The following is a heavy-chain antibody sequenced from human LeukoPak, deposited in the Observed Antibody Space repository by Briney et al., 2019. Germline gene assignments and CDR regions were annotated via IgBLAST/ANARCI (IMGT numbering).Heavy chain of an antibody. CDR1: AFTLGDFH. J-gene: IGHJ4*02. Sequence: GGSLRLSCTASAFTLGDFHMSWIRQAPGKGLEWIAYISNVGLTTYYAESVKGRFTISRDNAKNSLYLQMQSLRAEDTAVYYCACDFRYLGHDFWGQGTLVTVSS. V-gene: IGHV3-11*01. CDR2: ISNVGLTT. D-gene: IGHD2-21*02. CDR3: ACDFRYLGHDF.